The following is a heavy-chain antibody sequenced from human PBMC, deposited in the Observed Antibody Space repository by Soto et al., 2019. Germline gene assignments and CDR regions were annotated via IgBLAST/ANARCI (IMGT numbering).Heavy chain of an antibody. V-gene: IGHV3-33*01. CDR3: ATTRGEVTYYYGMDV. D-gene: IGHD3-16*01. CDR1: GFTFSSYG. J-gene: IGHJ6*02. CDR2: IWYDGSNK. Sequence: QVQLVDSGGGVVQPGRSLRLSCAASGFTFSSYGMHWVRQAPGKGLEWVAVIWYDGSNKYYADSVKGRFTISRDNSKNTLYLQMNSLRAEDTAVYYCATTRGEVTYYYGMDVWGQGTTVTVSS.